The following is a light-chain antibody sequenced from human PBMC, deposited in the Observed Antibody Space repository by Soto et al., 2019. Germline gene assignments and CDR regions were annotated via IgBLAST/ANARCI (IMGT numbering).Light chain of an antibody. V-gene: IGKV1-5*03. J-gene: IGKJ1*01. CDR1: QSISGS. CDR2: EAS. CDR3: QQYNGYWT. Sequence: DIQMTQSPSTLSASAGDRVTITCRASQSISGSLAWYQQKPGKAPKLLIYEASNLKSGVPSRFSGSGSGTEYTLTISSLHHDDSASYYCQQYNGYWTFGQGTRVEIK.